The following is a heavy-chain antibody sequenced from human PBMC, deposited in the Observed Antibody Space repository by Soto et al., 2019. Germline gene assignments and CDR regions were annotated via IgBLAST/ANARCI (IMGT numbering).Heavy chain of an antibody. Sequence: EVQLVESGGGLVKPGGSLRLSCAASGFTFSSYSMNWVRQAPGKGLEWVSSISSSSSYIYYADSVKGRFTISRDNAENSLYLQMNTLRAEDTAVYYCARDQPGYSYGYGLGYWGQGNLVTVSS. CDR1: GFTFSSYS. J-gene: IGHJ4*02. D-gene: IGHD5-18*01. CDR2: ISSSSSYI. V-gene: IGHV3-21*01. CDR3: ARDQPGYSYGYGLGY.